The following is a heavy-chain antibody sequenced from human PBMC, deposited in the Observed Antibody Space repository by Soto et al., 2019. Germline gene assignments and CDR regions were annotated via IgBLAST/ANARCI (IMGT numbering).Heavy chain of an antibody. D-gene: IGHD5-18*01. J-gene: IGHJ5*01. Sequence: GASVKVSCKASGYTVTNYDVTWVRQAIGQGLEWMGGMNPGSGDTGYAQKFQGRVTMTRDISIATAYMELSSLRSEDTAIYYCARMASFGSLNWFDPWGQGTLVTVSS. CDR1: GYTVTNYD. V-gene: IGHV1-8*01. CDR2: MNPGSGDT. CDR3: ARMASFGSLNWFDP.